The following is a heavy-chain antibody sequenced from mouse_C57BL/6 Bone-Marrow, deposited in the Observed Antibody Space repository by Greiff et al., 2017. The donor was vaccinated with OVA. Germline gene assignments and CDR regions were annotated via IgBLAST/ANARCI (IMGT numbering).Heavy chain of an antibody. CDR2: IDPSDSYT. V-gene: IGHV1-59*01. Sequence: QVQLQQPGAELVRPGTSVKLSCKASGYTFTSYWMHWVKQRPGQGLEWIGVIDPSDSYTNYNQKFKGKATLTVDTSSSTAYMQLSSLTSEDSAVYYCADGYDGYAMDYWGQGTSVTVSS. J-gene: IGHJ4*01. D-gene: IGHD2-2*01. CDR1: GYTFTSYW. CDR3: ADGYDGYAMDY.